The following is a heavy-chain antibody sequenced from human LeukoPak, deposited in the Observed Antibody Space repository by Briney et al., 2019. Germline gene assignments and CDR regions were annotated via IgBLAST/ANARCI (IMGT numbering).Heavy chain of an antibody. V-gene: IGHV3-64*05. CDR1: GFIFSNHF. Sequence: PGGSLRLSCSTSGFIFSNHFMHWVRQAPGKGLEYVSSIGPNGASTLYADSVKDRFTISRDNSRNALYVRLTSLRLEDTALYYCVKDLTGTWSFDYWGQGTLVTVSS. CDR2: IGPNGAST. D-gene: IGHD3-9*01. J-gene: IGHJ4*02. CDR3: VKDLTGTWSFDY.